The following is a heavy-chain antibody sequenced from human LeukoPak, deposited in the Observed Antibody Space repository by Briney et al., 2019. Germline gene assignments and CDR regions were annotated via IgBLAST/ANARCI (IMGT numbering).Heavy chain of an antibody. CDR1: GGSITSYY. CDR2: IFHSGST. Sequence: PSETLSLTCSVSGGSITSYYWSWIRQPPGKGLEWIGYIFHSGSTKYNPSLKSRVTISVDTSKNQFSLKLSSVTAADTAVYYCARGNGDYGDAFDIWGQGTMVTVSS. D-gene: IGHD4-17*01. J-gene: IGHJ3*02. CDR3: ARGNGDYGDAFDI. V-gene: IGHV4-59*08.